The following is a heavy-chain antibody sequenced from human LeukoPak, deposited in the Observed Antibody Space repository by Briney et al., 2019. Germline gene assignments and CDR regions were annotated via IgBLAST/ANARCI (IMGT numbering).Heavy chain of an antibody. D-gene: IGHD6-19*01. Sequence: SETLSLTCAVYGGSFSGYYWSWIRQPPGKGLEWIGEINHSGSTNYNPSLKSRVTISVDTSKNQFSLKLSSVTAADTAVYYCAREGESSYSSGWTTYYYYYYMDVWGKGTTVTVSS. J-gene: IGHJ6*03. CDR2: INHSGST. V-gene: IGHV4-34*01. CDR3: AREGESSYSSGWTTYYYYYYMDV. CDR1: GGSFSGYY.